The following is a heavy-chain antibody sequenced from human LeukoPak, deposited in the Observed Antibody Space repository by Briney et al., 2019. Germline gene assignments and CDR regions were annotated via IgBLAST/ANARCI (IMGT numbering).Heavy chain of an antibody. CDR3: ARDLYDHDSSGYYEF. V-gene: IGHV4-34*01. CDR2: INHSGST. Sequence: SETLSLTCAVYGGSFSGYYWSGIRQPPGKGLEWIGEINHSGSTNYNPSLKSRVTISLDTPHNQISLKLSSVTTADTAVYYCARDLYDHDSSGYYEFWGQGTLVTVSS. CDR1: GGSFSGYY. D-gene: IGHD3-22*01. J-gene: IGHJ4*02.